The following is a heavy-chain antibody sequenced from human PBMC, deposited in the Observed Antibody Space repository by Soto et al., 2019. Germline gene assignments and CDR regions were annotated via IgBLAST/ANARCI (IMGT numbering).Heavy chain of an antibody. D-gene: IGHD6-6*01. CDR2: ISHSGSI. J-gene: IGHJ5*02. CDR1: GGSFSGYY. V-gene: IGHV4-34*01. CDR3: ARGHNYHSSST. Sequence: PSETLSLTCAVSGGSFSGYYWSWIRQPPGKGLEWIGDISHSGSIDYNPSLKTRVTMSKDTSKIQFSLKLSSVTAADSGVYYYARGHNYHSSSTCGQGTRVTVLS.